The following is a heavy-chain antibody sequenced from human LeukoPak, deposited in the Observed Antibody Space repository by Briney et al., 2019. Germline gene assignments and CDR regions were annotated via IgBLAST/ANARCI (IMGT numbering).Heavy chain of an antibody. CDR2: INHSGST. CDR1: GGSISSGRFY. J-gene: IGHJ3*02. CDR3: ARGGYCSGGSCNAFDI. D-gene: IGHD2-15*01. Sequence: SETLSLTCTVSGGSISSGRFYWSWIRQPPGKGLEWIGEINHSGSTNYNPSLKSRVTISVDTSKNQFSLKLSSVTAADTAVYYCARGGYCSGGSCNAFDIWGQGTMVTVSS. V-gene: IGHV4-39*07.